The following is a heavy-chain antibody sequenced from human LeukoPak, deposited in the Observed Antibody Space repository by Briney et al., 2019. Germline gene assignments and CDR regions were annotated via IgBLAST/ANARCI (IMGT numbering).Heavy chain of an antibody. CDR2: IYYSGST. J-gene: IGHJ4*02. CDR3: ARALGYCSGGSCYSGIAVVGNFDY. Sequence: SETLSLTCTVSGGPISSGGYHWSWIRQHPGKGLEWIGYIYYSGSTYHNPPLKSPVIISVDTSKNQSSLKLSSVTAADTAVYYCARALGYCSGGSCYSGIAVVGNFDYWGQGTLVTVSS. D-gene: IGHD2-15*01. CDR1: GGPISSGGYH. V-gene: IGHV4-31*01.